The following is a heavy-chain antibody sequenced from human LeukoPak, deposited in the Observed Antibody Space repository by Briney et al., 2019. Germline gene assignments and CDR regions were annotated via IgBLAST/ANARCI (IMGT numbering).Heavy chain of an antibody. D-gene: IGHD1-14*01. CDR3: VRFSRNLDN. V-gene: IGHV3-7*01. J-gene: IGHJ4*02. CDR2: IKEDGSQK. CDR1: GFTFSTNW. Sequence: GGSLRLSCAASGFTFSTNWVTWVRQAPGKGLEWVANIKEDGSQKYYVDSVKGRFTISRDNAKNSLYLQMNNLRAEDTAAYYCVRFSRNLDNWGQGTQVTVSS.